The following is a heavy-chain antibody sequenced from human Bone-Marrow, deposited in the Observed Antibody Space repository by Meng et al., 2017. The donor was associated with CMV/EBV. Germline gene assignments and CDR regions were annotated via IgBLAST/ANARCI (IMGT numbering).Heavy chain of an antibody. CDR3: ARSGDTAMLGDY. J-gene: IGHJ4*02. Sequence: LRLSCTVSGGSISSGGYYWSWIRQHPGKGLEWIGYIYYSGSTYYNPSLKSRVTISVDTSKNQFSLKLSSVTAADTAVYYCARSGDTAMLGDYWGQGTLVTVPS. CDR1: GGSISSGGYY. V-gene: IGHV4-31*03. CDR2: IYYSGST. D-gene: IGHD5-18*01.